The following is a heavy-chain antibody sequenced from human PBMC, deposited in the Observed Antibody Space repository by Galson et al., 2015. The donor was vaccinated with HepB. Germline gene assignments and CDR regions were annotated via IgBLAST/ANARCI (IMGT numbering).Heavy chain of an antibody. Sequence: QSGAEVKKPGESLKVSCKGSEYSFTSDWYAWVRQMPGQGLEWMGIIYPSDSDTRYGPSFQGQVTISADKSISTVYLQWSSLKTSDSGMYYCARRVADAFDIWGQGTLVTVSS. V-gene: IGHV5-51*03. J-gene: IGHJ3*02. CDR2: IYPSDSDT. CDR3: ARRVADAFDI. CDR1: EYSFTSDW.